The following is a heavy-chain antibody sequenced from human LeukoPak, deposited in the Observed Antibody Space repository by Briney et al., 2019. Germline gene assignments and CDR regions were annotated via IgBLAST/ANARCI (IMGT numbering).Heavy chain of an antibody. D-gene: IGHD2-2*01. V-gene: IGHV1-2*04. Sequence: GASVKVSCKASGYTFTGYYMHWVRQAPGQGLEWMGWINPNSGGTNYAQKFQGWVTMTRDTSISTAYMELSRLRSDDTAVYYCARGDIVVVPAAPPGYYYYYMDVWGKGTTVTVSS. CDR3: ARGDIVVVPAAPPGYYYYYMDV. CDR2: INPNSGGT. J-gene: IGHJ6*03. CDR1: GYTFTGYY.